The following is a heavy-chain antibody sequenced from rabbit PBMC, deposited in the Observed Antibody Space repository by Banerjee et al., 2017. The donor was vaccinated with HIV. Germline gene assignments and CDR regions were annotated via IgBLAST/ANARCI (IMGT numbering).Heavy chain of an antibody. CDR3: ARDRDGDAGYGSLAL. Sequence: PPGKGPEWISCIYTGDGSTYYANWVNGRFTISKTSSTTVTLQMTSLTAADTATYFCARDRDGDAGYGSLALWGQAPSSPS. D-gene: IGHD7-1*01. CDR2: IYTGDGST. J-gene: IGHJ4*01. V-gene: IGHV1S40*01.